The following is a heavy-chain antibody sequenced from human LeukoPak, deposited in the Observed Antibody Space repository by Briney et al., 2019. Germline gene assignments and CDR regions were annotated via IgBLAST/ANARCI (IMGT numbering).Heavy chain of an antibody. J-gene: IGHJ4*02. D-gene: IGHD3-22*01. V-gene: IGHV4-30-4*08. Sequence: SETLSLTCTVSGGSISSGDYYWSWIRQPPGKGLEWIGYIYYSGSTYYNPSLKSRVTISVDTSKNQFSLKLSSVTAADTAVYYCARGKGSMIVVVIFPPYFDYWGQGTLVTVSS. CDR2: IYYSGST. CDR1: GGSISSGDYY. CDR3: ARGKGSMIVVVIFPPYFDY.